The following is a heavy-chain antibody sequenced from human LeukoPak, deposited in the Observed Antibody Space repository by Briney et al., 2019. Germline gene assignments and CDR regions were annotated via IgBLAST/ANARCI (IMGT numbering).Heavy chain of an antibody. CDR1: GGSITFGSYY. Sequence: SQTLSLTCTVSGGSITFGSYYWTWIRQPAGKGLEWIGRIYTSARTFYNPSLKSRVTISMDTSMNQFSLRLNSVTAADTAVYYCARARVIPASFDDWGQGTLVTVSS. V-gene: IGHV4-61*02. D-gene: IGHD3-16*02. J-gene: IGHJ4*02. CDR2: IYTSART. CDR3: ARARVIPASFDD.